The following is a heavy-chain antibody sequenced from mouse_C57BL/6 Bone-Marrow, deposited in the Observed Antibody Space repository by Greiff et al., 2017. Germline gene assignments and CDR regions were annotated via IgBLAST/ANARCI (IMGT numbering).Heavy chain of an antibody. J-gene: IGHJ2*01. V-gene: IGHV14-4*01. CDR1: GFNIKDDY. Sequence: EVQLQQSAAELVRPGASVKLSCTASGFNIKDDYIHWVKQRPEQGLEWIGWIDPEIGDTEYASKFQGKATITSDTSSNTAYLQLSSLTSEDTAVYYCSSFDGNYFDLWGQGTPLTVGS. CDR3: SSFDGNYFDL. CDR2: IDPEIGDT. D-gene: IGHD2-3*01.